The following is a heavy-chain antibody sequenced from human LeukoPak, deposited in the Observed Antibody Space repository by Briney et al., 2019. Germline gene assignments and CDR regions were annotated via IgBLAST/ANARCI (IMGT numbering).Heavy chain of an antibody. CDR2: IFGSGSNT. Sequence: GGSLRLSCAASGFTLSSYAMSWVRQSPGKGLEWVSAIFGSGSNTFYADSVKGRFTISRDNPTNTLFLQMNSLRAEDTAVYFCEKEIAVSGQGVFDYWGQGTLVTVSS. CDR3: EKEIAVSGQGVFDY. J-gene: IGHJ4*02. CDR1: GFTLSSYA. V-gene: IGHV3-23*01. D-gene: IGHD6-19*01.